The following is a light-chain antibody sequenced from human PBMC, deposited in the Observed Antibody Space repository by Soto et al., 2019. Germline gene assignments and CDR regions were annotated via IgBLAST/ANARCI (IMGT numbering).Light chain of an antibody. CDR3: QQYSSSPPEFT. CDR2: GAS. J-gene: IGKJ3*01. V-gene: IGKV3-20*01. Sequence: EIVLTQSPGTLSVSPGERVTLSCRASQSVSSNYLAWYQQRPGQAPRLLIFGASYRATGIPDRFSGSGSGXXXXXXXXXXEPEDXXVYYCQQYSSSPPEFTFGPGTKVDIK. CDR1: QSVSSNY.